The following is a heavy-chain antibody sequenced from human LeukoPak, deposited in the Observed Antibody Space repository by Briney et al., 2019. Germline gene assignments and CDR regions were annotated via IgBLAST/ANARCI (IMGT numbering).Heavy chain of an antibody. V-gene: IGHV3-7*03. CDR2: IKQDGSKK. CDR1: GFTFSSYC. Sequence: PGGSLRLSCAASGFTFSSYCMTWVRQAPGKGLEWVAHIKQDGSKKNYVDSVKGRFTISRDNAKNSLYLQMNSLRAEDTAVYYCATPLDYYDTSGYHQGGDWGQGTLVTVSS. J-gene: IGHJ4*02. D-gene: IGHD3-22*01. CDR3: ATPLDYYDTSGYHQGGD.